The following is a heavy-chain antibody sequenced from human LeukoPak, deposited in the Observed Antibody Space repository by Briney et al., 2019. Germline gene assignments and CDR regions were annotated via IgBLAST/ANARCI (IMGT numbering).Heavy chain of an antibody. Sequence: GSLRLSCAASGFTFNDYALYWVRQAPGKGLEWVTLISYDGYDKSYADSVRGRFTISRDNAKNSLYLQMNSLRAEDTAVYYCAREVTFGGVISYYWGQGTLVTVSS. J-gene: IGHJ4*02. V-gene: IGHV3-30-3*01. CDR2: ISYDGYDK. CDR1: GFTFNDYA. CDR3: AREVTFGGVISYY. D-gene: IGHD3-16*02.